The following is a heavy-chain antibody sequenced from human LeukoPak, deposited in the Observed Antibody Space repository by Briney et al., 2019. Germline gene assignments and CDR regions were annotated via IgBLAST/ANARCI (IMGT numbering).Heavy chain of an antibody. CDR1: GFTFSSYW. V-gene: IGHV3-74*01. CDR3: ASQPSGSYSPVFDY. J-gene: IGHJ4*02. Sequence: GGSLRLSCAASGFTFSSYWMHWVRQAPGKGLVWVSRINSDGSSTSYADSVRGRFSISRDNAKNTLYLQMNSLRAEDTAVYYCASQPSGSYSPVFDYWGQGTLVTVSS. D-gene: IGHD1-26*01. CDR2: INSDGSST.